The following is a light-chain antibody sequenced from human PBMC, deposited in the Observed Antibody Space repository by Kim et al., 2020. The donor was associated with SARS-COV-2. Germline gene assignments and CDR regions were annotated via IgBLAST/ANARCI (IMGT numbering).Light chain of an antibody. Sequence: DIQMTQSPSSLSASVGDRVTITCRASQSISSYLNWYQQKPGKAPKLLIYAASSLQSGVPSRFSGSGSGTDFTLTISSLQPVDFATYYCQQSYSTPFTFGGGTKVDIK. V-gene: IGKV1-39*01. J-gene: IGKJ4*01. CDR3: QQSYSTPFT. CDR1: QSISSY. CDR2: AAS.